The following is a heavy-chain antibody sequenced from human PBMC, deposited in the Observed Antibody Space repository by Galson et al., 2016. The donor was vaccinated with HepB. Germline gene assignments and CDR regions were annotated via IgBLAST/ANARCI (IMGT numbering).Heavy chain of an antibody. Sequence: SLRLSCAASGFSFSDYRMNWVRQAPGKGLEWVSCITSGSTYIYYADSMKGRITISRDNAQSSLYLQMNSLRAEDTAIYYCVRGHMSAALWGQGTLVTVSS. CDR2: ITSGSTYI. CDR3: VRGHMSAAL. D-gene: IGHD6-25*01. V-gene: IGHV3-21*01. CDR1: GFSFSDYR. J-gene: IGHJ4*02.